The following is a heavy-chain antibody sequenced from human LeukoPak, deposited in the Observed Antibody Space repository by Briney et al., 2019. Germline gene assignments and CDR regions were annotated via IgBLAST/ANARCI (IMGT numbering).Heavy chain of an antibody. CDR3: ASRYGSGSYYKDY. CDR2: INHSGST. Sequence: SETLSLTCAVYGGSFSGYYWSWIRQPPGKGLEWIGEINHSGSTNYNPSLKSRVTISVDTSKNQFSLKLSSVTAADTAVYYCASRYGSGSYYKDYWGQGTLVTVSS. CDR1: GGSFSGYY. V-gene: IGHV4-34*01. J-gene: IGHJ4*02. D-gene: IGHD3-10*01.